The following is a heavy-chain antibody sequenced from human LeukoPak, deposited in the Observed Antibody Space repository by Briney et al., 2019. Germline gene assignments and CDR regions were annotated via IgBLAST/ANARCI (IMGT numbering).Heavy chain of an antibody. V-gene: IGHV3-53*01. Sequence: GGSLRLSCAASGFTVSSNYMSWVRQAPGKGLEWVSVIYSGGSTDYADSVKGRFTISRDNSKNTLYLQMNSLRAEDTAVYYCALQNDSSPLDYWGQGTLVTVSS. CDR3: ALQNDSSPLDY. CDR1: GFTVSSNY. J-gene: IGHJ4*02. D-gene: IGHD3-22*01. CDR2: IYSGGST.